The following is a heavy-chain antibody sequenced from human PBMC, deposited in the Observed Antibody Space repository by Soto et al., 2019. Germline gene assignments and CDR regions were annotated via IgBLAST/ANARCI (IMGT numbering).Heavy chain of an antibody. CDR2: IYSGGST. CDR1: GFTVSSNY. J-gene: IGHJ4*02. Sequence: GGSLRLSCAASGFTVSSNYMSWVRQAPGKGLEWVSVIYSGGSTYYADSVKGRFTISRDNSKNTLYLQMNSLRAEDTAVYYCARDPENGYDILTGYSPGYFDYWGQGTLVTVSS. V-gene: IGHV3-66*01. D-gene: IGHD3-9*01. CDR3: ARDPENGYDILTGYSPGYFDY.